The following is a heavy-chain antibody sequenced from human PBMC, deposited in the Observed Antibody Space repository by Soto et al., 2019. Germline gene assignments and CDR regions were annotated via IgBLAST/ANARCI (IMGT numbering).Heavy chain of an antibody. V-gene: IGHV4-30-2*01. CDR1: GGSISSGGYS. CDR3: ARQPDYAGDHWYFDL. Sequence: QLQLQESGSGLVKPSQTLSLTCAVSGGSISSGGYSWSWIRQPPGKGLEWIGYIYHSGSTYYNPSLKSRVTISVDRSKNQFSLKLSSVTAADTAVYYCARQPDYAGDHWYFDLWGRGTLVTVSS. D-gene: IGHD4-17*01. CDR2: IYHSGST. J-gene: IGHJ2*01.